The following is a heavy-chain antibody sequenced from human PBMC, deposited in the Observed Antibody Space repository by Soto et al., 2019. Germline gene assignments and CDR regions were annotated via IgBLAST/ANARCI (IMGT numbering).Heavy chain of an antibody. CDR3: ARAAVAGTDAFDI. CDR2: ISYDGSNK. Sequence: QVQLVESGGGVVQPGRSLRLSCAASGFTFSSYAMHWVRQAPGKGLEWVAVISYDGSNKYYADSVKGRFTISRDNSKNTLYLQMNSLRAEDTAVYYCARAAVAGTDAFDIWGQGTMVTVSS. J-gene: IGHJ3*02. D-gene: IGHD6-19*01. CDR1: GFTFSSYA. V-gene: IGHV3-30-3*01.